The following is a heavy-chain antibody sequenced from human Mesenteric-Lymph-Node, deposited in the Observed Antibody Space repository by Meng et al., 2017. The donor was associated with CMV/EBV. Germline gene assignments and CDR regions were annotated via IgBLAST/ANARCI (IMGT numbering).Heavy chain of an antibody. CDR2: ISYSLNT. J-gene: IGHJ3*02. CDR1: GGSFNNYF. D-gene: IGHD2-21*01. Sequence: SETLSLTCTVSGGSFNNYFWSWIRQSPGRGLEWIGFISYSLNTNYNPSLKSRLTMSVDTSKNQFSLRLTSVTAAGTAVYYCARVSYCGGDCYYPEAFDIWGQGTVVTVS. CDR3: ARVSYCGGDCYYPEAFDI. V-gene: IGHV4-59*01.